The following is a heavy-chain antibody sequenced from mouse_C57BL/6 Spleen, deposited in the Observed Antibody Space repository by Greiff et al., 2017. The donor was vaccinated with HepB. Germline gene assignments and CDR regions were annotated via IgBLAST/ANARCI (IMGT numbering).Heavy chain of an antibody. V-gene: IGHV3-6*01. J-gene: IGHJ2*01. Sequence: EVKLMESGPGLVKPSQSLSLTCSVTGYSITSGYYWNWIRQFPGNKLEWMGYISYDGSNNYNPSLKNRISITRDTSKNQFFLKLNSVTTEDTATYYCAREGYWGQSTTLTVSS. CDR2: ISYDGSN. CDR1: GYSITSGYY. CDR3: AREGY.